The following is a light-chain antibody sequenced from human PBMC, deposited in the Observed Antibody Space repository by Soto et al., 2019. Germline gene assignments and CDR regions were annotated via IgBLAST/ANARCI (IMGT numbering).Light chain of an antibody. CDR1: SSNIGAGYD. J-gene: IGLJ1*01. CDR2: GNS. CDR3: KPYDSSLGGFYV. Sequence: QSVLTQPPSVSGAPGQRVTISCTGSSSNIGAGYDVHWYQQLPGTAPKLLIYGNSNRPSGVPDRFSGSKSGTSASLAITGLRVEDGFDYSSKPYDSSLGGFYVSGLGTKLPAL. V-gene: IGLV1-40*01.